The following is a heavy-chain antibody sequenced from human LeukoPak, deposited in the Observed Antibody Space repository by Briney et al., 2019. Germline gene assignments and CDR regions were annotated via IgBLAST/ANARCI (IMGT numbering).Heavy chain of an antibody. CDR2: ISHSGSP. CDR1: GYSISSGFY. V-gene: IGHV4-38-2*01. CDR3: ARHWGYSEVDY. J-gene: IGHJ4*02. D-gene: IGHD5-24*01. Sequence: SETLSPTCAVSGYSISSGFYWGWIRRPPGKGLEWIGSISHSGSPYYNPSLKSRVIISVDTSENQFSLRLSSVTAADTAVYYCARHWGYSEVDYWGQGTLVTVSS.